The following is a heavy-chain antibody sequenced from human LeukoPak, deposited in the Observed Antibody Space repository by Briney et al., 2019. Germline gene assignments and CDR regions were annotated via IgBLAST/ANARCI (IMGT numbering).Heavy chain of an antibody. Sequence: GGSLRLSCAASGFTFSNAWMSWVRQAPGKGLEWVGRIKSKTDGETTNYAEPVRGRFTISRDDSKSAVYLQMNSLKIEDTAVYYCTTDLGTYYHGSQRLIPIDYWGQGTLVTASS. CDR2: IKSKTDGETT. V-gene: IGHV3-15*01. J-gene: IGHJ4*02. CDR3: TTDLGTYYHGSQRLIPIDY. CDR1: GFTFSNAW. D-gene: IGHD3-10*01.